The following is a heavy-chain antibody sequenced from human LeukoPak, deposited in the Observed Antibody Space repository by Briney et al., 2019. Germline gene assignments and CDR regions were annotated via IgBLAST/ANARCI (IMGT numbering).Heavy chain of an antibody. CDR2: IKQDGSEK. Sequence: GGSPRLSCAASGFTFSSYWMSWVRQAPGKGLEWVANIKQDGSEKYYVDSVKGRFTISRDNAKNSLYLQMNSLRAEDTAVYYCARVPYQYYYYGMDVWGQGTTVTVSS. D-gene: IGHD3-16*01. J-gene: IGHJ6*02. CDR1: GFTFSSYW. V-gene: IGHV3-7*03. CDR3: ARVPYQYYYYGMDV.